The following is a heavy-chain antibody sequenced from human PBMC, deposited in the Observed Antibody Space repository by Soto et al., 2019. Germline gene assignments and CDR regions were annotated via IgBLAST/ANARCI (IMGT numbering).Heavy chain of an antibody. CDR3: ARVLALGSY. CDR1: GFTFSSYE. J-gene: IGHJ4*02. CDR2: ISSSGSTI. D-gene: IGHD1-26*01. Sequence: QPGGSLRLSCAASGFTFSSYEMNWVRQAPGKGLEWVSYISSSGSTIYYADSVKGRFTISRDNAKNSLYLQMNSLRAEDTAVYYCARVLALGSYWGQGTLVTVSS. V-gene: IGHV3-48*03.